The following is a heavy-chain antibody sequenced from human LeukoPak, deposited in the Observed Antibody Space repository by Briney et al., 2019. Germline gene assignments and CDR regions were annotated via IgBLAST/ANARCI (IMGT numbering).Heavy chain of an antibody. V-gene: IGHV1-2*02. CDR1: GYTFTGYY. Sequence: ASVKVSCKASGYTFTGYYIHWVRQAPGQGLEWMGKINPLSGGTTYAQTFQGRVTMTRDTSITTAYMELSRLRSDDTAVYFCARAQEWLPHLLEYYFDYWGQGTLVTVSS. CDR3: ARAQEWLPHLLEYYFDY. CDR2: INPLSGGT. D-gene: IGHD3-3*01. J-gene: IGHJ4*02.